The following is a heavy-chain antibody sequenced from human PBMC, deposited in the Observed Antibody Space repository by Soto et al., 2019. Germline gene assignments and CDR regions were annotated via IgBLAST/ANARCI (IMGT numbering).Heavy chain of an antibody. Sequence: SVKVSCKASGFTFTSSAVQWVRQARGQRLEWIGWIVVGSGNTNYAQKFQDRVTMTSDTSTSTVYMELSSLRSEDTAVYYCARGISTTRYYYYYGMDVWGQGTTVTVS. J-gene: IGHJ6*02. CDR1: GFTFTSSA. D-gene: IGHD2-2*01. CDR3: ARGISTTRYYYYYGMDV. V-gene: IGHV1-58*01. CDR2: IVVGSGNT.